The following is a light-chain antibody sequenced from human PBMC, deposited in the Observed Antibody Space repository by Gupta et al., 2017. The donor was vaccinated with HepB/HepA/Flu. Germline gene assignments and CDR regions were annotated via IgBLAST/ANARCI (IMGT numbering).Light chain of an antibody. V-gene: IGLV3-19*01. CDR2: GED. CDR1: SLRSRY. Sequence: SSDLTQDPTVSVALGQTVRITCQGDSLRSRYVSWYQQKPGQGPILVIFGEDNRPSGIPDRFSGSRSGNTASLTITGAQAEDEADYYCNSRDSSGDHLVFGPGTRVTV. CDR3: NSRDSSGDHLV. J-gene: IGLJ1*01.